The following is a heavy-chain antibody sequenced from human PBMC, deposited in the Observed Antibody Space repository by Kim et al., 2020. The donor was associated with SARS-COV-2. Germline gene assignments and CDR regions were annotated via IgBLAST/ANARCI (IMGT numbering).Heavy chain of an antibody. D-gene: IGHD3-3*01. CDR2: IYYSGST. Sequence: SETLSLTCTVSGGSISSSSYYWGWIRQPPGKGLEWIGSIYYSGSTYYNPSLKSRVTISVDTSKNQFSLKLSSVTAADTAVYYCARHSLRFLEWANWFDPWGQGTLVPVPS. V-gene: IGHV4-39*01. J-gene: IGHJ5*02. CDR3: ARHSLRFLEWANWFDP. CDR1: GGSISSSSYY.